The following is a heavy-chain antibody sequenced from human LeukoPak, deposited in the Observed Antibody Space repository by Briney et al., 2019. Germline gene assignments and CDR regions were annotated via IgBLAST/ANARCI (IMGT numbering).Heavy chain of an antibody. V-gene: IGHV5-51*01. CDR3: ARSPTYYYDSSGYYITPYALDI. Sequence: GESLQISSKGSGYGFTSYWIGWARPVPGKALGWMGSIYPGDSDTRYSPSFQGQVAISADKSISTAYLQWSSLKASDTAMYYCARSPTYYYDSSGYYITPYALDIWGQGTMVTVSS. CDR1: GYGFTSYW. CDR2: IYPGDSDT. J-gene: IGHJ3*02. D-gene: IGHD3-22*01.